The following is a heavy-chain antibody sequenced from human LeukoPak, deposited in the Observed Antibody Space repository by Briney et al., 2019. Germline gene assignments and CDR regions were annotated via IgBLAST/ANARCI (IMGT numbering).Heavy chain of an antibody. V-gene: IGHV3-23*01. D-gene: IGHD5-18*01. CDR3: AKSHVDTVYNYYFDY. J-gene: IGHJ4*02. CDR1: GFTFSSSA. CDR2: ISGSGGST. Sequence: GGSLRLSCAASGFTFSSSAMSWVRDRPGAGVECVSAISGSGGSTYYADSVKGRFTISRDNSKNTLYLQMNSLRAEDTAVYNCAKSHVDTVYNYYFDYWGQGTLVTVSS.